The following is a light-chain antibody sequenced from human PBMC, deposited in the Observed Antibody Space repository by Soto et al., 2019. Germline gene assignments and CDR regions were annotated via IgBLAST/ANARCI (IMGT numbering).Light chain of an antibody. CDR1: QSVSSSY. Sequence: ELVLTHSPGTMSLSPVERATLSCRASQSVSSSYLAWYQQKPGQAPRLLIYGASSRATGIPDRFSGSGSGTDFTLTISRLEPEDFAVYYCQQYGSSLWTFGQGTKVDIK. V-gene: IGKV3-20*01. J-gene: IGKJ1*01. CDR3: QQYGSSLWT. CDR2: GAS.